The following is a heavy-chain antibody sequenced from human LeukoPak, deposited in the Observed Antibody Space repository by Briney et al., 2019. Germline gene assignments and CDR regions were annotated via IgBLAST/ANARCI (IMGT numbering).Heavy chain of an antibody. Sequence: SETLSLTCTVSGGSISSSSYYWGWVRQPPGKGLEWIGSIYYSGSTYYNPSLKSRVTISVDTSKNQFSLKLTSVTAADTAVYYCARGVVFLEWLLPFFDYWGQGTLVTVSS. CDR3: ARGVVFLEWLLPFFDY. CDR1: GGSISSSSYY. J-gene: IGHJ4*02. CDR2: IYYSGST. V-gene: IGHV4-39*07. D-gene: IGHD3-3*01.